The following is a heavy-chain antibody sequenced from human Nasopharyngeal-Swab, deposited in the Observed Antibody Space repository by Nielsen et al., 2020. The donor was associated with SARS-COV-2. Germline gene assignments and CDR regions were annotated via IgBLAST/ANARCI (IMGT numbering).Heavy chain of an antibody. CDR1: GFTFSSYA. V-gene: IGHV3-23*01. CDR3: AQDAGRDIVVVPAASSY. J-gene: IGHJ4*02. D-gene: IGHD2-2*01. Sequence: GEYLKISCAASGFTFSSYAMSWVRQAPGKGLEWVSAIRPSGGSTYYADSVKGRFTISRDNSKNTLCLQMNSLRAEETAVYDCAQDAGRDIVVVPAASSYWGQGTLVTVSS. CDR2: IRPSGGST.